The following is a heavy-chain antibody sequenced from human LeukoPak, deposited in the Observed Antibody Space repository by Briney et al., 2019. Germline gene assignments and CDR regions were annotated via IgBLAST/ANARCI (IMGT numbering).Heavy chain of an antibody. J-gene: IGHJ6*03. CDR1: GFTVSSNY. V-gene: IGHV3-53*01. CDR3: ARIHAGITMVRGNPQYYYYMDV. Sequence: GGSLRLSCAASGFTVSSNYMSWDRQASGKGLEWVSVIYSGGRTYYADSVKGRFTISRDNSKNTLYLQMNSLRAEDTAVYYCARIHAGITMVRGNPQYYYYMDVWGKGTTVTISS. CDR2: IYSGGRT. D-gene: IGHD3-10*01.